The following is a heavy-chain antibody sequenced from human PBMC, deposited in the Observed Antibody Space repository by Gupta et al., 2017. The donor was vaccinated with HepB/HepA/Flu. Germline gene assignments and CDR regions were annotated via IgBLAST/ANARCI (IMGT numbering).Heavy chain of an antibody. V-gene: IGHV3-48*02. CDR1: GFTFSSYS. CDR2: ISSSSSTI. CDR3: ARCEIFGVVTNPNYYYYMDV. Sequence: EVQLVESGGGLVQPGGSLRLSCAASGFTFSSYSMNWVRQAPGKGLEWVSYISSSSSTIYYADSVKGRFTISRDNAKNSLYLQMNSLRDEDTAVYYCARCEIFGVVTNPNYYYYMDVWGKGTMVTVSS. D-gene: IGHD3-3*01. J-gene: IGHJ6*03.